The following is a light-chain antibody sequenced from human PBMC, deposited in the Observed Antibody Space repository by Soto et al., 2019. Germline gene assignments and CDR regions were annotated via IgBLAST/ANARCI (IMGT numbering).Light chain of an antibody. CDR1: HSINTSF. J-gene: IGKJ3*01. CDR2: AAS. V-gene: IGKV3-20*01. Sequence: EIVLTQSPGTLSLSPGDRATLSCRASHSINTSFLAWFQQKPGQAPRLLIYAASTRATGIPDRFSGSASETDLTLTINRLEPEDSAVYYCQQYASAPFSLGPGTKVDI. CDR3: QQYASAPFS.